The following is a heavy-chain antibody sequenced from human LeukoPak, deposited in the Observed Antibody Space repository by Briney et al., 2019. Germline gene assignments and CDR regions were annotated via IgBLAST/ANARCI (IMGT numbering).Heavy chain of an antibody. Sequence: ASVKVSCKVSGYTLTELSMHWVRQAPGKGLEWMGGFDPEDGETIYAQKFQGRVTMTEDTSTDTAYMELSSLRSEDTAVYYCVANYYDSSGIDAFDIWGQGTMVTVSS. CDR1: GYTLTELS. J-gene: IGHJ3*02. CDR3: VANYYDSSGIDAFDI. D-gene: IGHD3-22*01. CDR2: FDPEDGET. V-gene: IGHV1-24*01.